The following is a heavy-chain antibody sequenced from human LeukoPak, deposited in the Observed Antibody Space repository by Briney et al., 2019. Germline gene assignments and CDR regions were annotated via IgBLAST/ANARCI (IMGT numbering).Heavy chain of an antibody. CDR1: GFTFDDYA. Sequence: GGSLRLSCAASGFTFDDYAMHWVRHAPGKGLEWVSGISWNSGSIGYADSVKGRFTISRDNAKNSLYLQMNSLRAEDTALYYCAKDGDGYYWGQGTLVTVSS. CDR2: ISWNSGSI. V-gene: IGHV3-9*01. J-gene: IGHJ4*02. CDR3: AKDGDGYY. D-gene: IGHD2-21*01.